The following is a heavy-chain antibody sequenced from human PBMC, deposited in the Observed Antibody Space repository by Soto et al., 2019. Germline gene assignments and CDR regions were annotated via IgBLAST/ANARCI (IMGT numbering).Heavy chain of an antibody. Sequence: PGGSLRLSCAASGFTFNNYAMTWVRQAPGKGLQWVSSISGGAETTYYADSVKGRFTISRDDSKNALFLQMNNLRVEDTAIYYCAKYAYYGSGGCKEHKTFDHWGQGTLVTVSS. CDR2: ISGGAETT. CDR3: AKYAYYGSGGCKEHKTFDH. J-gene: IGHJ4*02. V-gene: IGHV3-23*01. CDR1: GFTFNNYA. D-gene: IGHD3-10*01.